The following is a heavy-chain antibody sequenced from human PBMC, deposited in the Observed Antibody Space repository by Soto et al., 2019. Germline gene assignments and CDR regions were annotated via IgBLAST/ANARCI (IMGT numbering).Heavy chain of an antibody. CDR3: ASDDSSGYYPI. V-gene: IGHV4-31*03. CDR2: IYYSGST. J-gene: IGHJ4*02. CDR1: GGSISSGGYY. Sequence: SETLSLTCTVSGGSISSGGYYWSWIRQHPGKGLEWIGYIYYSGSTYYNPSLKSRVIISVDTSKNQFSLKLSSVTAADTAVYYCASDDSSGYYPIWGQGTLVTVSS. D-gene: IGHD3-22*01.